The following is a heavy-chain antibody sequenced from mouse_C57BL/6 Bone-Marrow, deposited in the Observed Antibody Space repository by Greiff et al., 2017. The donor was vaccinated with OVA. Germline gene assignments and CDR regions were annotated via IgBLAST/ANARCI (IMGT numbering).Heavy chain of an antibody. CDR2: IDPSDSYT. Sequence: QVQLQQPGAELVKPGASVKLSCKASGYTFTSYWMQWVKQRPGQGLEWIGEIDPSDSYTNYNQKFKGKATLTVDTSSSTAYMQLSSLTSEDSAVYYCARIGGAYGTSPYAMDYWGQGTSVTVSS. CDR3: ARIGGAYGTSPYAMDY. J-gene: IGHJ4*01. CDR1: GYTFTSYW. V-gene: IGHV1-50*01. D-gene: IGHD2-10*02.